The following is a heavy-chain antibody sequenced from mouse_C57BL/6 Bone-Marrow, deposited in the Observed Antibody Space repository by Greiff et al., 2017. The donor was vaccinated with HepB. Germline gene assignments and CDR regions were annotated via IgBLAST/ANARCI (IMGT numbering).Heavy chain of an antibody. CDR1: GYTFTDYY. D-gene: IGHD2-4*01. CDR2: IFPGSGST. V-gene: IGHV1-75*01. J-gene: IGHJ3*01. Sequence: VKLMESGPELVKPGASVKISCKASGYTFTDYYINWVKQRPGQGLEWIGWIFPGSGSTYYNEKFKGKATLTVDKSSSTAYMLLSSLTSEDSAVYFCARSEDYDWFAYWGQGTLVTVSA. CDR3: ARSEDYDWFAY.